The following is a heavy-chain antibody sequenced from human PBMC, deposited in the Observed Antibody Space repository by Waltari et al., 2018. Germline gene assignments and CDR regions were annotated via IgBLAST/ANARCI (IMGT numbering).Heavy chain of an antibody. J-gene: IGHJ4*02. V-gene: IGHV4-59*01. CDR2: IYYSGRT. Sequence: QVQLQESGPGLVKPSETLSLACTVSGGSISSYYWSWIRQPPGKGLEWIGYIYYSGRTNYNPSLKSRVTISVDTSKNQFSLKLSSVTAADTAVYYCASFPGDSAYFDYWGQGTLVTVSS. D-gene: IGHD7-27*01. CDR1: GGSISSYY. CDR3: ASFPGDSAYFDY.